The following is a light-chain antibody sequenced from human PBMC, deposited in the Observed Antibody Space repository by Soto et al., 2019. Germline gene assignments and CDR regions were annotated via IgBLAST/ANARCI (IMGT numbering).Light chain of an antibody. Sequence: DIVMTQSPDSLAVSLCERATINCKSSQSVLYSSNNKNYLAWYQQKPGQPPKLLIYWASTRESGVPERFSGSGSGTDFTLTISSLQAEDVELYYCQQYYSNPWTFGQGTKVDIK. CDR1: QSVLYSSNNKNY. J-gene: IGKJ1*01. CDR3: QQYYSNPWT. V-gene: IGKV4-1*01. CDR2: WAS.